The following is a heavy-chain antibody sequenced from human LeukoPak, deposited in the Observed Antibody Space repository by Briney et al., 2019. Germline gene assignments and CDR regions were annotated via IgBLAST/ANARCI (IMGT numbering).Heavy chain of an antibody. D-gene: IGHD6-13*01. CDR2: IYGGGAA. CDR3: VSSSGQLLIPYDY. J-gene: IGHJ4*02. V-gene: IGHV3-66*02. Sequence: GGSLRLSCAASGINVSTNYMTWIRQAPGKGLEWVSLIYGGGAAYYAESVRGRFIISRDNSKNTLFLQMNSLRAEDTAVYYCVSSSGQLLIPYDYWGQGTHVAVSS. CDR1: GINVSTNY.